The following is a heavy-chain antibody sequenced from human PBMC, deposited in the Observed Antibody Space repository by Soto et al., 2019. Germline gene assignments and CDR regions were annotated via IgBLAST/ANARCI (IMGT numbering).Heavy chain of an antibody. J-gene: IGHJ6*02. Sequence: QVQLVESGGGVVQPGRSLRLSCAASGFTFSSYGMHWVRQAPGKGLEWVAVIWYDGSNKYYADSVKGRFTISRYNSKNTLYLQMNSLRGADTAVYYCARDEGYYGSGGGDYGMDVWGQGTTVTVSS. CDR2: IWYDGSNK. CDR1: GFTFSSYG. CDR3: ARDEGYYGSGGGDYGMDV. D-gene: IGHD3-10*01. V-gene: IGHV3-33*01.